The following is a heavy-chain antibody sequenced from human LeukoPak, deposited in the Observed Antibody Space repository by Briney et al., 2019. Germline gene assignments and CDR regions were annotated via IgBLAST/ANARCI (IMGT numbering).Heavy chain of an antibody. Sequence: GGSLRLSCAASGYTFSNYGMSWVRQAPGKGLEWVSAISASGGDKNYADSVKDRFTISRDNSRNTLYLQVNNLRAEDTAVYYCARRRGGTGYESFDIWGQGTMVTVSS. D-gene: IGHD3-9*01. CDR1: GYTFSNYG. J-gene: IGHJ3*02. CDR2: ISASGGDK. CDR3: ARRRGGTGYESFDI. V-gene: IGHV3-23*01.